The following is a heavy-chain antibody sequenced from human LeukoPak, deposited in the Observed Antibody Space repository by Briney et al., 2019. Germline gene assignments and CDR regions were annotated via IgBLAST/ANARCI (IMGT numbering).Heavy chain of an antibody. Sequence: GGSLRLSCAASGFTFSSYWMSWVRQAPGKGLEWVSYISSSGSTIYYADSVQGRFTISRDNAKNSLYLQMSSLRAEDTAVYYCARNDYNFDYWGQGTLVTVSS. D-gene: IGHD3-16*01. J-gene: IGHJ4*02. V-gene: IGHV3-48*04. CDR3: ARNDYNFDY. CDR2: ISSSGSTI. CDR1: GFTFSSYW.